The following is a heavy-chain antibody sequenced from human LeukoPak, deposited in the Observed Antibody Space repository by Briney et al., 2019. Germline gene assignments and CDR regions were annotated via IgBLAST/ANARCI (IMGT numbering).Heavy chain of an antibody. CDR3: TTVPDIQDY. V-gene: IGHV3-15*01. J-gene: IGHJ4*02. D-gene: IGHD2-15*01. CDR2: MKNEVDGGTT. Sequence: GGSLRLFCAASGFTFSNTWMPWLRQAPGKGLDWVGLMKNEVDGGTTDYAAPVQGRFTISRDDSKNMLYLQMNSLKTEDTGVYYCTTVPDIQDYWGRGTLVTVSS. CDR1: GFTFSNTW.